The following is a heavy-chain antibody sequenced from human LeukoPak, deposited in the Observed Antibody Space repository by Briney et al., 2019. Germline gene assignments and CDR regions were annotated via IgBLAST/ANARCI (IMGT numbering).Heavy chain of an antibody. CDR3: ARSLSSSWYSIFYYYGMDV. CDR2: MNPNSGNT. CDR1: GYTSTSYD. Sequence: ASVKVSCKASGYTSTSYDINWVRQATGQGLEWMGWMNPNSGNTGYAQKFQGRVTMTRNTSISTAYMELSSLRSEDTAVYYCARSLSSSWYSIFYYYGMDVWGQGTTVTVSS. V-gene: IGHV1-8*01. D-gene: IGHD6-13*01. J-gene: IGHJ6*02.